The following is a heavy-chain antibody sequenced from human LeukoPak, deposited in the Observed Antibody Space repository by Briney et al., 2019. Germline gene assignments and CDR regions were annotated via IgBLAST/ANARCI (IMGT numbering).Heavy chain of an antibody. D-gene: IGHD2-2*01. CDR2: ISSSGSYI. CDR3: VKSNSRYQPWTLDI. J-gene: IGHJ3*02. Sequence: GGSLRLSCAASRFTFSSYSMNWVRQAPGKGLEWVSSISSSGSYIYYADSVKGRFTISRDNAKNSLYLQMNSLRAEDTAMYYCVKSNSRYQPWTLDIWGRGTMVTVSS. CDR1: RFTFSSYS. V-gene: IGHV3-21*04.